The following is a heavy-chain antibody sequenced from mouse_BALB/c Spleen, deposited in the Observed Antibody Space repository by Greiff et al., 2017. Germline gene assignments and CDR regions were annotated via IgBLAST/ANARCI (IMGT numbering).Heavy chain of an antibody. V-gene: IGHV5-12-2*01. CDR3: ARVYGNDAYYAMDY. J-gene: IGHJ4*01. CDR1: GFTFSSYT. Sequence: EVKLMESGGGLVQPGGSLKLSCAASGFTFSSYTMSWVRQTPEKRLEWVAYISNGGGSTYYPDTVKGRFTISRDNAKNTLYLQMSSLKSEDTAMYYCARVYGNDAYYAMDYWGQGTSVTVSS. D-gene: IGHD2-2*01. CDR2: ISNGGGST.